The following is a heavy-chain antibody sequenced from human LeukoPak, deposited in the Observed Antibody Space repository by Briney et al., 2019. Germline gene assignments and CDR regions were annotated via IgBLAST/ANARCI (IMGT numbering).Heavy chain of an antibody. CDR3: TRDLAYLHFDV. J-gene: IGHJ4*02. V-gene: IGHV7-4-1*02. CDR2: INTMSGNP. CDR1: GGTFTSYA. Sequence: ASVKVSFKASGGTFTSYAISWVRQAPGQGLEWIGYINTMSGNPTYAQGFTGRFVFSLETSVSTAYLLISSLKAEDSGVYYCTRDLAYLHFDVWGQGTLVTVSS. D-gene: IGHD2/OR15-2a*01.